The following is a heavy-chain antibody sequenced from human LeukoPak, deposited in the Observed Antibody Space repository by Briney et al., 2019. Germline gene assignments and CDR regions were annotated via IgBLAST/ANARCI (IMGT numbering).Heavy chain of an antibody. J-gene: IGHJ6*03. CDR2: MNPNSGNT. Sequence: ASVKVSCKASGYTFTSYDINWVRQATGQGLEWMGWMNPNSGNTGYAQKFQGRVTITRNTSISTAYMELGSLRSEDTAVYYCARGLDCSSTSCYNYYYMDVWGKGTTVTVSS. CDR1: GYTFTSYD. CDR3: ARGLDCSSTSCYNYYYMDV. V-gene: IGHV1-8*03. D-gene: IGHD2-2*02.